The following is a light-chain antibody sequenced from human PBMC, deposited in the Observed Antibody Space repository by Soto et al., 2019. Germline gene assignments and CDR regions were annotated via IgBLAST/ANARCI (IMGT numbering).Light chain of an antibody. CDR2: DAS. J-gene: IGKJ1*01. CDR3: QQRSCWPT. Sequence: EIVLTQSPDTLSLSPGERATLSCRASQTVSTFLAWYQQKPGQAPRLIVYDASKRAPGIPARFIGSGSGTDFTLTVSSLESEDFALYYCQQRSCWPTFGQGTKVEI. CDR1: QTVSTF. V-gene: IGKV3-11*01.